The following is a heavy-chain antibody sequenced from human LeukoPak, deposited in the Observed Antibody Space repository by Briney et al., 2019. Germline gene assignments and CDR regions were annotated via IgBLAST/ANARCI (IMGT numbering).Heavy chain of an antibody. CDR3: AKNRQQWLVRPANFDY. V-gene: IGHV3-23*01. D-gene: IGHD6-19*01. CDR2: IEVGEVGT. Sequence: PGGSLRLSCAASGFSLRSTAMSWARQAPGKGLEWVSAIEVGEVGTHYADAVRGRFTISRDNSKNTLYLQMNSLRAEDTAVYYCAKNRQQWLVRPANFDYWGQGILVAVSS. CDR1: GFSLRSTA. J-gene: IGHJ4*02.